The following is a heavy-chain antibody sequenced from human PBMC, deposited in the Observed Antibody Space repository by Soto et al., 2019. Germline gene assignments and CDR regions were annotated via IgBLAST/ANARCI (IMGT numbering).Heavy chain of an antibody. CDR2: IIPIFHTA. CDR3: ARHVDTGLPFHYYFYGMDV. D-gene: IGHD5-18*01. Sequence: VKVSCKASGGTFNNSALSWVRQAPGQGLEWMGGIIPIFHTANYPQKFQGRVTITADESRSTTYMELSSLRSEDTAMYFCARHVDTGLPFHYYFYGMDVWGQGTTVTVSS. V-gene: IGHV1-69*13. J-gene: IGHJ6*02. CDR1: GGTFNNSA.